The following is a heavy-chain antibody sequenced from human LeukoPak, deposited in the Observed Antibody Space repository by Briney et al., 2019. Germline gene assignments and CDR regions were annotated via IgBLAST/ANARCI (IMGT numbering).Heavy chain of an antibody. Sequence: PGRSLRLSCAASGFTFSSYGMHWVRQAPGKGLEWVAVIWYDRSNKYYADSVKGRFTISRDNSKNTLYLQMNSLRAEDTAVYYCARDSGYYSGSYGGLDYWGQGTLVTVSS. CDR2: IWYDRSNK. D-gene: IGHD1-26*01. J-gene: IGHJ4*02. CDR3: ARDSGYYSGSYGGLDY. V-gene: IGHV3-33*01. CDR1: GFTFSSYG.